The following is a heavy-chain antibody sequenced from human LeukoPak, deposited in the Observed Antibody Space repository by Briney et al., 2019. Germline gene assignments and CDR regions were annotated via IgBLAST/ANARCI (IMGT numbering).Heavy chain of an antibody. Sequence: GGSLRLSCAGSGLTVSSYSMNWVRQAPGKGQEWVSSISSSSSYTYYEDSVKGRFTIYRDNAKHSLYLQMNSLRAEDTAVYYYARARGYSNYFSFDYWGQGTLVTVSS. CDR2: ISSSSSYT. J-gene: IGHJ4*02. V-gene: IGHV3-21*01. CDR3: ARARGYSNYFSFDY. D-gene: IGHD4-11*01. CDR1: GLTVSSYS.